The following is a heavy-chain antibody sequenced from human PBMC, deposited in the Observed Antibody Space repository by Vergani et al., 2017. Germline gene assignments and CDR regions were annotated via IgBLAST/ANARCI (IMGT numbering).Heavy chain of an antibody. CDR3: ARVKQSRVPAANYYNFYCMGV. V-gene: IGHV4-34*01. J-gene: IGHJ6*02. CDR1: GGSFSGYY. D-gene: IGHD2-2*01. CDR2: INHSGGT. Sequence: QVQLQQWGAGLLKPSETLSLTCAVYGGSFSGYYWSCIRQPPGKGLEWIGEINHSGGTNYNPSLKSRVTISVDTSKNQFSLKLSAVTAADTAVYYCARVKQSRVPAANYYNFYCMGVWGQGTTVTVSS.